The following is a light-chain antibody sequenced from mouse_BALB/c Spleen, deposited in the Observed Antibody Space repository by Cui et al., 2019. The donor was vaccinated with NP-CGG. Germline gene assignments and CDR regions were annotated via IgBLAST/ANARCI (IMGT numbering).Light chain of an antibody. CDR1: TGTVTTNNY. CDR3: ALWYSNHWV. CDR2: GTN. V-gene: IGLV1*01. Sequence: VVTQESAFTTSPGETVTLTCRSSTGTVTTNNYANWVQEKPDHLFTGLIGGTNNRAPGVPARFSGSLIGDKAALTITGAQTEDEAIYFCALWYSNHWVFGGGTKLTVL. J-gene: IGLJ1*01.